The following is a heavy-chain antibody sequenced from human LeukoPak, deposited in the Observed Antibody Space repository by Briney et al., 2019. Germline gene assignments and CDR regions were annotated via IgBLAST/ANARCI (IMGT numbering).Heavy chain of an antibody. D-gene: IGHD6-19*01. J-gene: IGHJ4*02. Sequence: GGSLRLSCAASGLTLSSYAMHWVRQAPGKGLEWVALISYDGSNKYYADSVKGRFTISRDNSKNTLYLQMNSLRTEDTAVYYCARARSSGWSCGDYWGQGTLVTVSS. CDR3: ARARSSGWSCGDY. CDR2: ISYDGSNK. V-gene: IGHV3-30*04. CDR1: GLTLSSYA.